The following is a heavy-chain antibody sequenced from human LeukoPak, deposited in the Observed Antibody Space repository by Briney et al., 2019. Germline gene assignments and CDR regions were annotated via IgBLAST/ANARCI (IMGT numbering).Heavy chain of an antibody. CDR3: ASKGLSFYGMDV. J-gene: IGHJ6*02. CDR2: ISGSGGST. Sequence: PGGSLRLSCAASGFTFSSYAMSWVRQAPGKGLEWVSAISGSGGSTYYADSVKGRFTISRDNSKNTLYLQMNSLRAEDTAVYYCASKGLSFYGMDVWGQGTTVTVSS. D-gene: IGHD3-3*02. CDR1: GFTFSSYA. V-gene: IGHV3-23*01.